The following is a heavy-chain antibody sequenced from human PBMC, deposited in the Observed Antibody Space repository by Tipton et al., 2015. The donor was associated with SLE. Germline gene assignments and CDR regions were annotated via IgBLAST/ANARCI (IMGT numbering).Heavy chain of an antibody. CDR2: IHNTGST. J-gene: IGHJ2*01. CDR1: GDSFTNDAHY. D-gene: IGHD6-25*01. CDR3: VRIIRADWYFDR. Sequence: LRLSCTVSGDSFTNDAHYWGWIRQTAGKGLEWLGRIHNTGSTYYNPSLKSLVTISLDTSTNQFSLRLTSVTAADTAEYYCVRIIRADWYFDRWGRGTLVTVSS. V-gene: IGHV4-61*02.